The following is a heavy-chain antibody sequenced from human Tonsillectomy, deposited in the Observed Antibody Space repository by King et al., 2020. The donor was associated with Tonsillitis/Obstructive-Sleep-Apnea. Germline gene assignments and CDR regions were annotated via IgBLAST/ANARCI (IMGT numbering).Heavy chain of an antibody. J-gene: IGHJ3*02. CDR3: ARICGGDCSGFDI. Sequence: QLQESGPGLVKPSETLSLTCTVSGGSINNYYWSWIRQPPGKGLEWIGYIYYSGTTSSHPSLKSRVTISVDTSKNQFSLKLGSVTAADTAMYYCARICGGDCSGFDIWGQGTMVTVSS. CDR2: IYYSGTT. V-gene: IGHV4-59*01. D-gene: IGHD2-21*01. CDR1: GGSINNYY.